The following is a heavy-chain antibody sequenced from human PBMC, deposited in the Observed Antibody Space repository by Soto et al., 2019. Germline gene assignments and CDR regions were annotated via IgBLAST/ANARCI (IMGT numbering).Heavy chain of an antibody. CDR3: ARDPSPPDIVVVTAAISPHYYGMDV. V-gene: IGHV1-69*01. J-gene: IGHJ6*02. CDR1: GGTFSSYA. CDR2: IIPIFGTA. D-gene: IGHD2-2*02. Sequence: QVQLVHSGSEMKKPGSSVKVSCKASGGTFSSYAISWVRQAPGQGLEWMGGIIPIFGTANYAHKFQGRVTITADESTSTAYMELSSLRSEDTAVYYCARDPSPPDIVVVTAAISPHYYGMDVWGQGTTVTVSS.